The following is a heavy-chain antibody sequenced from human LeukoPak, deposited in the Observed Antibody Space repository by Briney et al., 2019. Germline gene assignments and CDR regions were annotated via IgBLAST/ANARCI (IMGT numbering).Heavy chain of an antibody. CDR2: INPNSGGT. J-gene: IGHJ4*02. CDR1: GGSFSSYA. Sequence: ASVKVSCKASGGSFSSYAFSWLRQAPGQGLEWMGWINPNSGGTNYAQKFQGRVTMTRDTSISTAYMELSRLRSDDTAVYYCARGPHDYGDYWGQGTLVTVSS. CDR3: ARGPHDYGDY. V-gene: IGHV1-2*02.